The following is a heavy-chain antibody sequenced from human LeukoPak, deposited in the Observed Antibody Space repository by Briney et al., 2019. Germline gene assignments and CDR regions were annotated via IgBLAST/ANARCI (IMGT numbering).Heavy chain of an antibody. CDR1: GYTFTSHY. J-gene: IGHJ4*02. CDR2: INTESGDT. CDR3: ARDWKSSGSHYFDY. D-gene: IGHD3-22*01. V-gene: IGHV1-18*04. Sequence: ASVKVSCKASGYTFTSHYIHWVRQAPGQGPEWMGWINTESGDTNYAQKFQDRVTMTTDTSTSTAYMNLRSLRSDDTAVYFCARDWKSSGSHYFDYWGQGTLATVSS.